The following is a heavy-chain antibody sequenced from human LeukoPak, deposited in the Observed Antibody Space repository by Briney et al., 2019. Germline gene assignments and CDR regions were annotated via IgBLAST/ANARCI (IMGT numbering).Heavy chain of an antibody. CDR3: ARHPDGSLSLDY. Sequence: GGSLRLSCVASGFSFSDYYMSWIRQAPGKGLEWVSYISSSGSHTNYADSVTGRFTISRSNAKKSLHLQMNSLRVEDTAVYYCARHPDGSLSLDYWGQGTLVTVSS. CDR2: ISSSGSHT. V-gene: IGHV3-11*03. D-gene: IGHD1-26*01. J-gene: IGHJ4*02. CDR1: GFSFSDYY.